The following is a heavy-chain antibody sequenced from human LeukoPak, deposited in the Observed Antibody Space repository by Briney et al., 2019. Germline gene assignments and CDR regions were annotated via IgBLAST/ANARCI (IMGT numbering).Heavy chain of an antibody. J-gene: IGHJ4*02. CDR1: GFTFDDYA. CDR3: AKGVGYYDSSGLIDY. Sequence: GGSLRLSCAASGFTFDDYAMHWVRQARGKGLEWVSLISGDGGSTYYADSVKGRFTISRDNSKNSLYLQMNSLRTEDTALYYCAKGVGYYDSSGLIDYWGQGTLVTVSS. CDR2: ISGDGGST. V-gene: IGHV3-43*02. D-gene: IGHD3-22*01.